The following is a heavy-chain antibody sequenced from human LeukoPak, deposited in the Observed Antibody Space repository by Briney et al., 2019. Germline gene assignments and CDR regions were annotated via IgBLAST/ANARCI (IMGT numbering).Heavy chain of an antibody. V-gene: IGHV3-21*01. CDR3: ARASVPAAPAMDV. CDR1: GFTFSSYS. D-gene: IGHD2-2*01. J-gene: IGHJ6*03. CDR2: ISSSSSYI. Sequence: GGSLRLSCAASGFTFSSYSMNWVRQAPGKGLEWVSSISSSSSYIYYADSVKGRFTISRDNAKNSLYLQMNSLRAEDTAVYYCARASVPAAPAMDVWGNGTTVTVSS.